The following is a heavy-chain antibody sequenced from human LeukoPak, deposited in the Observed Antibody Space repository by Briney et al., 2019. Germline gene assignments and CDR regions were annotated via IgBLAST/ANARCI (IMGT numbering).Heavy chain of an antibody. CDR1: GYPFTTYT. CDR2: IDTNTGNP. CDR3: ARRIGAFDI. D-gene: IGHD2/OR15-2a*01. Sequence: ASVKVSCKASGYPFTTYTLNWVRQAPGQGLEWMGWIDTNTGNPTYAQAFTGRFVFSLDTSVSTAFLQINSLKAEDTAVYYCARRIGAFDIWGQGTMVIVSS. J-gene: IGHJ3*02. V-gene: IGHV7-4-1*02.